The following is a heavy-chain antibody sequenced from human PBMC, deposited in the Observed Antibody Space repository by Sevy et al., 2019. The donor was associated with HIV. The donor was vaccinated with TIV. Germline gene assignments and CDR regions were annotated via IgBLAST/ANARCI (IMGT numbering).Heavy chain of an antibody. CDR1: GFTFSNFG. V-gene: IGHV3-30*02. CDR3: AKDLAGPGRRYFDY. D-gene: IGHD6-13*01. CDR2: IRYDGSDK. Sequence: GGSLRLSCTASGFTFSNFGMHWVRQVPGKGLEWVTFIRYDGSDKYYVASVKGRFIISRDDSKNTLYLQMDSLRAEDTAIYYCAKDLAGPGRRYFDYWGQGTLVTVSS. J-gene: IGHJ4*02.